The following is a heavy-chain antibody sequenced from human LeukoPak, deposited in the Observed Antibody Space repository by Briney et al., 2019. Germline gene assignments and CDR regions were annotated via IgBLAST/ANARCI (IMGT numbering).Heavy chain of an antibody. CDR1: GFTFSSYA. J-gene: IGHJ4*02. CDR2: ISYDGSNK. V-gene: IGHV3-30*04. CDR3: ASGAYYYDSSGYNHARYFDY. Sequence: GGSLRLSCAASGFTFSSYAMHWVRQAPGKGLEWVAVISYDGSNKYYADSVKGRFTISRDNSKNTLYLQMNSLRAEDTAVYYCASGAYYYDSSGYNHARYFDYWGQGTLVTVSS. D-gene: IGHD3-22*01.